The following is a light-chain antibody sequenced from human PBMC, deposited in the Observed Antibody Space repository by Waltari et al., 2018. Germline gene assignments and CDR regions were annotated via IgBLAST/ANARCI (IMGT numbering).Light chain of an antibody. J-gene: IGKJ1*01. Sequence: IVLTQSPGTLSLSPGERSTLSCRASQRVGRTLAWYQQKTGQAPRLLIYGASNRATGIPDRFSGSGSGTEFSLTISRLDPEDFAVYYCQHYVRLPATFGQGTKVEMK. CDR1: QRVGRT. V-gene: IGKV3-20*01. CDR3: QHYVRLPAT. CDR2: GAS.